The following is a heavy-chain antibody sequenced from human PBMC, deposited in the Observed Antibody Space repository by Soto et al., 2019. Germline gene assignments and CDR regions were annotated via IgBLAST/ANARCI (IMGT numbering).Heavy chain of an antibody. CDR2: VNPNNGDT. CDR1: GYTFSNYD. V-gene: IGHV1-8*01. CDR3: AKVSRKGSAIDFDY. J-gene: IGHJ4*02. Sequence: QVQLVQSGAELKKPGASVKVSCKASGYTFSNYDMNWVRQATGQGHEWIGWVNPNNGDTDYAQKFQGRVTLTTDISTTTAYMELTSLRSEDTAIYYCAKVSRKGSAIDFDYWGQGTLITVSS. D-gene: IGHD3-10*01.